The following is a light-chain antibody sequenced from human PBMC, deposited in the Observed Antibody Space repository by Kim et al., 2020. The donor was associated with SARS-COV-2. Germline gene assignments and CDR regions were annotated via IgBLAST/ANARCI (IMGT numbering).Light chain of an antibody. J-gene: IGLJ2*01. CDR1: SLRSYY. CDR3: NSRDSSGNHVV. V-gene: IGLV3-19*01. CDR2: GKN. Sequence: LGQTVRITCQGDSLRSYYASWYQQKPGQAPVLVIYGKNNRPSGIPDRFSGSSSGNTASLTISGAQAEDEADYYCNSRDSSGNHVVFGGGTQLTVL.